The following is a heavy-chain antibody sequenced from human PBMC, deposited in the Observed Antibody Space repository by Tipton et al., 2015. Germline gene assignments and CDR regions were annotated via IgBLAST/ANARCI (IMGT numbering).Heavy chain of an antibody. CDR3: AKRRPNTIFGGRGGMDV. V-gene: IGHV3-23*01. CDR1: GFTFRNYA. D-gene: IGHD3-3*01. Sequence: GSLRLSCAASGFTFRNYAMSWVRHTPGKGLEWVSGISGSGGSTYYAESVKGRITISRDNSKNTLYLQMNSLRAEDTAVYYCAKRRPNTIFGGRGGMDVRGQGTTVTVSS. J-gene: IGHJ6*02. CDR2: ISGSGGST.